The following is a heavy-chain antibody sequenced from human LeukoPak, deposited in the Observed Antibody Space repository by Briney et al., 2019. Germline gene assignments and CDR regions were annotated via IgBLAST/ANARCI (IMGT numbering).Heavy chain of an antibody. CDR1: GFTFSSYA. CDR3: AKAPTWTYDYFDY. V-gene: IGHV3-23*01. D-gene: IGHD5-12*01. Sequence: PGGSLRLSCAASGFTFSSYAMSWVRQAPGKGLEWVSAISGSGGSTYHADSVKGRFTISRDNSKNTLYLQMNSLRAEDTAVYYCAKAPTWTYDYFDYWGQGTLVTVSS. CDR2: ISGSGGST. J-gene: IGHJ4*02.